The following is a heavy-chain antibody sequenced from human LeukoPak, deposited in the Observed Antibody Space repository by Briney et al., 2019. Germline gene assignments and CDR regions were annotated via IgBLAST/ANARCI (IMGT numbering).Heavy chain of an antibody. CDR1: GYTFTSYG. D-gene: IGHD3-3*01. CDR2: ISAYNGNT. CDR3: ARGTEITIFGVVISHQNWFDP. J-gene: IGHJ5*02. V-gene: IGHV1-18*01. Sequence: ASVKVFCKASGYTFTSYGISWVRQAPGQGLEWMGWISAYNGNTNYAQKLQGRVTMTTDTSTSKAYMELRSLRSDDTAVYYCARGTEITIFGVVISHQNWFDPWGQGTLVTVSS.